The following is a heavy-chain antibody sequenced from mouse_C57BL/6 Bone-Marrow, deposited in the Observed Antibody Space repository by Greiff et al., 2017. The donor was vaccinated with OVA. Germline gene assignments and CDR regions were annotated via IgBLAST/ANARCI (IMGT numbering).Heavy chain of an antibody. CDR1: GYTFTSYW. D-gene: IGHD1-1*01. J-gene: IGHJ1*03. Sequence: QVQLQQPGAELVKPGASVKLSCKASGYTFTSYWMHWVKQRPGQGLEWIGMIHPNSGSTNYNEKFKSKATLTVDKSSSTAYMQLSSLTSEDSAVYYCARDRFYGSSYDWYFDVWGTGTTVTVSS. CDR3: ARDRFYGSSYDWYFDV. CDR2: IHPNSGST. V-gene: IGHV1-64*01.